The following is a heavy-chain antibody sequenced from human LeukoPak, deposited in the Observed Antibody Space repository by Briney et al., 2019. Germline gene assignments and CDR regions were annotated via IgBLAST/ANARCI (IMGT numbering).Heavy chain of an antibody. J-gene: IGHJ4*02. Sequence: GGPLRLSCAASGFSFSTYSMNWVRQAPGKGLEWLSYISSSSSRMYYADSVKGRFTISRDNAKNSLYLQMNSLRAEDTAVYYCAATYCGSISCYEEGIDHWGQGTLVTVSS. V-gene: IGHV3-48*04. CDR1: GFSFSTYS. D-gene: IGHD2-2*01. CDR3: AATYCGSISCYEEGIDH. CDR2: ISSSSSRM.